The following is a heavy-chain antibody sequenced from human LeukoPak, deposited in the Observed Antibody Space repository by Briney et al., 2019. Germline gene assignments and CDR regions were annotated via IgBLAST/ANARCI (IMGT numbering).Heavy chain of an antibody. CDR2: INTDEITT. V-gene: IGHV3-74*01. CDR3: ARGHYCSGGSCYYHYFDN. J-gene: IGHJ4*02. Sequence: PGGSLRLSCAASGFTFSNFRMHWVRQAPGKGLVWFSRINTDEITTSYADSVKGRFTISRDNAKNTLYLQMDSLRVEDTAVYYCARGHYCSGGSCYYHYFDNWGQGTLVTVSS. D-gene: IGHD2-15*01. CDR1: GFTFSNFR.